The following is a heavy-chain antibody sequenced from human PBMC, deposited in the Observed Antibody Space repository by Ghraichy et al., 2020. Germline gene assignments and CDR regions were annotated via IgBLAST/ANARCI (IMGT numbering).Heavy chain of an antibody. Sequence: SETLSLTCAVYGGSFSDYYWTWIRQSPGKGLEWIGDINRSERTFYNPSLKSRVIISLDISKTQFSLKLSSVTAADTAVYYCARRMRSSTSVTARFFDSWAHGDLVTFSS. CDR3: ARRMRSSTSVTARFFDS. V-gene: IGHV4-34*01. CDR1: GGSFSDYY. CDR2: INRSERT. D-gene: IGHD2-21*02. J-gene: IGHJ4*01.